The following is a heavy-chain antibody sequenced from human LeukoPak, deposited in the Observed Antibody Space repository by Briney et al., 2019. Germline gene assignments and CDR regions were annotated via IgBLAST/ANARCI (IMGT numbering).Heavy chain of an antibody. CDR3: AKDSGDYWYFDL. CDR1: GFTFDDSA. CDR2: ISGNGDRT. Sequence: GGSLRLSCAASGFTFDDSAMHWARQAPGKGLEWVSLISGNGDRTYHADSVEGRFTISRDNSKNSLYLQLNSLRTEDTAFYYCAKDSGDYWYFDLWGRGTLVTVSS. D-gene: IGHD3-10*01. V-gene: IGHV3-43*02. J-gene: IGHJ2*01.